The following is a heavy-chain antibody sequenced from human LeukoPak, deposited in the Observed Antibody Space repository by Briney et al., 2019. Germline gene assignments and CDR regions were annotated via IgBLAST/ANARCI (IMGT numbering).Heavy chain of an antibody. CDR2: IYSGGST. V-gene: IGHV3-66*01. J-gene: IGHJ4*02. CDR3: AREWDSSGYFDL. Sequence: GGLRLSCAASGFTVSSNYMSWVRQAPGKGLEWVSVIYSGGSTYCADSVKGRFTISRDNSKNTLYLQMNSLRAEDTAVYYCAREWDSSGYFDLWGQGTLVTVSS. CDR1: GFTVSSNY. D-gene: IGHD6-25*01.